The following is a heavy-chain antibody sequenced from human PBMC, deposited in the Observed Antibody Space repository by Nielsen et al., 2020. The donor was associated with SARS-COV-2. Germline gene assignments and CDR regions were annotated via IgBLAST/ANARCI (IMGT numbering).Heavy chain of an antibody. V-gene: IGHV3-73*01. CDR3: ARSTSAAGNDY. D-gene: IGHD6-13*01. Sequence: GESLKISCAASGFSFSVSAMHWVRQPSGRGLEWVGRIRSKANSFATSYAASVKGRFTISRDDSKNTAYLQMNSLKTEDTAMYYCARSTSAAGNDYWGQGSLVTVSS. J-gene: IGHJ4*02. CDR2: IRSKANSFAT. CDR1: GFSFSVSA.